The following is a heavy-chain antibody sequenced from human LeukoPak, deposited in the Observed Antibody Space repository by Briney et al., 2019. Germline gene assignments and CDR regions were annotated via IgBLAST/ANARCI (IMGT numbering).Heavy chain of an antibody. CDR1: GFTFNNYA. D-gene: IGHD3-10*01. V-gene: IGHV4-38-2*01. CDR2: IYHSGST. J-gene: IGHJ6*03. Sequence: GSLRLSCAASGFTFNNYAMSWVRQAPGKGLEWIGSIYHSGSTYYNPSLKSRVTISVDTSKNQFSLKLSSVTAADTAVYYCARGGSGSHHYYYYMDVWGKGTTVTVSS. CDR3: ARGGSGSHHYYYYMDV.